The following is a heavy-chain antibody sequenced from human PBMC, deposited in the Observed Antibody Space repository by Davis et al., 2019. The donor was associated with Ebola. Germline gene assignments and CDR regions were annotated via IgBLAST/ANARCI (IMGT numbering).Heavy chain of an antibody. CDR2: IRPDGSEE. J-gene: IGHJ4*02. V-gene: IGHV3-7*03. CDR3: AKSGSSLVGATLVY. Sequence: GESLKISCAASGFTFRNYWMSWVRQAPGKGLEWVANIRPDGSEEQYVDSLKGRITISRDNAKNSLYLQMNSLRAEDTAVYYCAKSGSSLVGATLVYWGQGTLVTVSS. D-gene: IGHD1-26*01. CDR1: GFTFRNYW.